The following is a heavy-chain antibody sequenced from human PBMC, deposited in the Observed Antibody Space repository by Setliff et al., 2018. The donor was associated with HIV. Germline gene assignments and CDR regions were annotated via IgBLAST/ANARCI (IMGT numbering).Heavy chain of an antibody. CDR3: ARGHPGSF. CDR2: ISSRGSVI. Sequence: GGSLRLSCAASGFTFGDYYMTWIRQAPKKGLGCFAYISSRGSVIQYADSVKGRFTISRDNAKNSLSLQMNNLRDEDTAVYFCARGHPGSFWGQGTLVTVSS. D-gene: IGHD1-26*01. V-gene: IGHV3-11*04. J-gene: IGHJ4*02. CDR1: GFTFGDYY.